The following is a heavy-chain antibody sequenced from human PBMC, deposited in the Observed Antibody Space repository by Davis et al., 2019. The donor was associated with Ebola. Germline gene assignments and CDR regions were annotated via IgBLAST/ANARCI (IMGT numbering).Heavy chain of an antibody. CDR1: GYTFTSYG. V-gene: IGHV1-18*01. CDR3: ARVYWWGGPDPKDWFDP. J-gene: IGHJ5*02. Sequence: AASVKVSCKASGYTFTSYGISWVRQAPGQGLEWMGWISAYNGNTNYAQKLQGRVTMTTDTSTSTAYMELSSLRSEDTAVYYCARVYWWGGPDPKDWFDPWGQGTLVTVSS. D-gene: IGHD2-15*01. CDR2: ISAYNGNT.